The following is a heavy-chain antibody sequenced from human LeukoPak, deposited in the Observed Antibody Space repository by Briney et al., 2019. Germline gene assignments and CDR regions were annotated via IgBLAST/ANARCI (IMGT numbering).Heavy chain of an antibody. Sequence: PGESLKISCKGSGYRFTSYWIGWVRQMPGKGLEWMGIIYPGDSDTRYSPSFQGQVTISADKSISTAYLQWSSLKASDTAMYYCARLVGYCSSTSCYTPFDYWGQGTLVTVSS. V-gene: IGHV5-51*01. CDR2: IYPGDSDT. CDR1: GYRFTSYW. J-gene: IGHJ4*02. CDR3: ARLVGYCSSTSCYTPFDY. D-gene: IGHD2-2*02.